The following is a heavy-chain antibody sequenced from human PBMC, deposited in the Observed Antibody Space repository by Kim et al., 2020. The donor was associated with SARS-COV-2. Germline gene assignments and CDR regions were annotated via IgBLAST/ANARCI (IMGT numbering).Heavy chain of an antibody. CDR1: GFSFSNAW. Sequence: SGFSFSNAWMSWVRQAPGKGLEWVGRIKIRAQGEPTDYAALVKQRFTISRDDSKNILYLQMNSLRAEDTAVYYCAKLGSDSAYAAIEYWGQGTLVTVSS. D-gene: IGHD6-25*01. V-gene: IGHV3-15*05. CDR2: IKIRAQGEPT. CDR3: AKLGSDSAYAAIEY. J-gene: IGHJ4*02.